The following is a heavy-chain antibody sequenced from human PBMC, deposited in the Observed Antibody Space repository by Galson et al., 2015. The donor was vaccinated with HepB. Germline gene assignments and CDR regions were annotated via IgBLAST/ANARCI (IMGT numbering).Heavy chain of an antibody. J-gene: IGHJ4*02. CDR3: AKDVQISGITIFGVSLQGYFDY. CDR1: GFTFNTYA. Sequence: SLRLSCAASGFTFNTYAMLWVRQAPGRGLEYVSAVSGNGRSTYYADSVKGRFTISRDNSKNSLYLQMNSLRTEDTALYYCAKDVQISGITIFGVSLQGYFDYWGQGTLVTVSS. CDR2: VSGNGRST. D-gene: IGHD3-3*01. V-gene: IGHV3-43*02.